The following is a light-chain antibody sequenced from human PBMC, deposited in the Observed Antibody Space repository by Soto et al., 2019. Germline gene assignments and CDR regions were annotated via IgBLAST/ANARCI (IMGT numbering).Light chain of an antibody. V-gene: IGKV2-24*01. J-gene: IGKJ1*01. Sequence: DIVMTQTPLSSPVTLGQAASISCRSSQSLVHSDRNTYLSWFHQRPGQPPRLLIYKVSDRFSGVPERFSGSGAGTDFTLTISRVEAEDVGLYYCMQATQSTWTFGQGTKVEIK. CDR2: KVS. CDR3: MQATQSTWT. CDR1: QSLVHSDRNTY.